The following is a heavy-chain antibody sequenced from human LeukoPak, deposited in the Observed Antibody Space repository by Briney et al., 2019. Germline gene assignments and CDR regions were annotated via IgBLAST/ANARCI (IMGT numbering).Heavy chain of an antibody. CDR2: IYPGDSDT. Sequence: SGESLKISCKGSGYSFTSYWIGWVRQMPGKGLEWMGIIYPGDSDTRYSPSFQGQVTISADKSISTAYLQWSSPKASDTAMYYCARGTLIYCSGGSCPFDYWGQGTLVTVSS. J-gene: IGHJ4*02. V-gene: IGHV5-51*01. CDR1: GYSFTSYW. D-gene: IGHD2-15*01. CDR3: ARGTLIYCSGGSCPFDY.